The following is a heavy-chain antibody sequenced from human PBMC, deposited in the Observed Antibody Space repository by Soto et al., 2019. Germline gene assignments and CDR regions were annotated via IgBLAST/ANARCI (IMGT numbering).Heavy chain of an antibody. Sequence: GGSLRLSCAASGFTFSSYSMNWVRQAPGKGLEWVSSISSSSSYIYYADSVKGRFTISRDNAKNSLYLQMNSLRAEDTAVYYCARDPRETYCSSTSCYHSYYYGMDVWGQGTTVTVSS. CDR3: ARDPRETYCSSTSCYHSYYYGMDV. J-gene: IGHJ6*02. D-gene: IGHD2-2*01. CDR1: GFTFSSYS. V-gene: IGHV3-21*01. CDR2: ISSSSSYI.